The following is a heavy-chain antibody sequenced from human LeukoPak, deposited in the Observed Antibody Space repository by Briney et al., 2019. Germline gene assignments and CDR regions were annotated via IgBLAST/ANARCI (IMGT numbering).Heavy chain of an antibody. CDR3: ARVPITYYYDSSGQEPDY. CDR2: ISSSGSTI. D-gene: IGHD3-22*01. V-gene: IGHV3-11*01. CDR1: GFTFSDYY. J-gene: IGHJ4*02. Sequence: GGSLRLSCAASGFTFSDYYMSWIRQAPGKGLEWVSYISSSGSTIYYADSVKGRFTISRDNAKNSLYLQMNSLRAEDTAVYYCARVPITYYYDSSGQEPDYWSQGTLVTVSS.